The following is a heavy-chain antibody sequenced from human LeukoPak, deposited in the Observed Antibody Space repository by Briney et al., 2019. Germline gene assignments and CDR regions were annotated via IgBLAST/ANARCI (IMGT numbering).Heavy chain of an antibody. CDR1: GFTFRTYA. D-gene: IGHD3-10*01. CDR2: ISAYGGST. CDR3: ARDRSAHYYGSGSYQH. V-gene: IGHV3-23*01. Sequence: PGGSLRLSCESSGFTFRTYAMNWVRQAPGKGLEWVSIISAYGGSTYYADSVKGRFTISRDNAKNSLYLQMNSLRDEDTAVYYCARDRSAHYYGSGSYQHWGQGTLVTVSS. J-gene: IGHJ1*01.